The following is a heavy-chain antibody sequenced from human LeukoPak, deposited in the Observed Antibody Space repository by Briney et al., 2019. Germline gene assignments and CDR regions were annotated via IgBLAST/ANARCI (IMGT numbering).Heavy chain of an antibody. D-gene: IGHD6-6*01. CDR3: ARDPEYSTSSVDY. J-gene: IGHJ4*02. CDR2: IWFDGTNK. V-gene: IGHV3-33*08. CDR1: GFTFSSYS. Sequence: GGSLRLSCAASGFTFSSYSMNWVRQAPGKGLEWVAVIWFDGTNKYYADSVKGRFTISRDNAKNTLYLQMNSLRAEDTAVYYCARDPEYSTSSVDYWGQGTLVTVPS.